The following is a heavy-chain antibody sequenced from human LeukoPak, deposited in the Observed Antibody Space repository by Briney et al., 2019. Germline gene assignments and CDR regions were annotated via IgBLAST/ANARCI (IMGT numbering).Heavy chain of an antibody. CDR2: IGCRSSSI. V-gene: IGHV3-21*01. Sequence: GGSLRLSCAASGFTFSSYSMNWVRQAPGKGLEWVSCIGCRSSSICYADSVKGRFTISRDNAKSSLYLQINNLRAEDTAVYYCARDSTNWFFDLWGRGTLVTVSS. CDR3: ARDSTNWFFDL. CDR1: GFTFSSYS. J-gene: IGHJ2*01.